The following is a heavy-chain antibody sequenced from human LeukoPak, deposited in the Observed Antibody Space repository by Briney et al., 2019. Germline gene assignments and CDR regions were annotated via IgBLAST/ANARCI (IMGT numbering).Heavy chain of an antibody. J-gene: IGHJ6*03. V-gene: IGHV4-61*02. D-gene: IGHD3-22*01. CDR1: GGSISSGSYY. CDR3: ARVGAVLGSGYFGYYYMDV. CDR2: IYTSGST. Sequence: PSQTLSLTCTVSGGSISSGSYYWSWLPQPAGTGLEWIGRIYTSGSTNYNPSLKSRVTISVYTAKNQFSLKLSSVTAADTAVYYCARVGAVLGSGYFGYYYMDVWGKGTTVTISS.